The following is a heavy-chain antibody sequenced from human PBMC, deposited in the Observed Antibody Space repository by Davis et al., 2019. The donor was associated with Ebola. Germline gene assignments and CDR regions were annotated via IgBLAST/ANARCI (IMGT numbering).Heavy chain of an antibody. D-gene: IGHD3-16*01. Sequence: AASVNVSCKASGYTFTGYYMHWVRQAPGQGLEWMGWINPNSGGTNYAQKFQGWVTMTRDTSISTAYMELSRLRSDDTAVYYCARAPNGGRDGMDVWGQGTTVTVSS. J-gene: IGHJ6*02. CDR1: GYTFTGYY. V-gene: IGHV1-2*04. CDR3: ARAPNGGRDGMDV. CDR2: INPNSGGT.